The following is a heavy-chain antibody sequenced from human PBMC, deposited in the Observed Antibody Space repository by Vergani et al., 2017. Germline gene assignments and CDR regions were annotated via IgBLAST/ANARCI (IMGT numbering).Heavy chain of an antibody. CDR1: GGSFSGYN. Sequence: QVQLQQWGAGLLKPSETLSLTCAVYGGSFSGYNWNWIRQPPGKGLEWIGEINHSGSTNYNPSLKSRVTISVDTSKNQFSLKLSSVTAADTAVYYCARGSRYYDSSGYTVGNYYYYYMDVWGKGTTVTVSS. V-gene: IGHV4-34*01. CDR3: ARGSRYYDSSGYTVGNYYYYYMDV. D-gene: IGHD3-22*01. J-gene: IGHJ6*03. CDR2: INHSGST.